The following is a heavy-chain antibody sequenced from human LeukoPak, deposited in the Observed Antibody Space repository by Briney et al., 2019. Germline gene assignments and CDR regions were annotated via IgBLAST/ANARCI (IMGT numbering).Heavy chain of an antibody. Sequence: ASVKVSCKVSGYTLTELSMHWVRQAPGEGLEWMGGFDPEDGETIYAQKFQGRVTMTEDTSTDTAYMELSSPRSEDTAVYYCATAIPFYDSSGYFFIGFGYWGQGTLVTVSS. CDR1: GYTLTELS. V-gene: IGHV1-24*01. D-gene: IGHD3-22*01. J-gene: IGHJ4*02. CDR3: ATAIPFYDSSGYFFIGFGY. CDR2: FDPEDGET.